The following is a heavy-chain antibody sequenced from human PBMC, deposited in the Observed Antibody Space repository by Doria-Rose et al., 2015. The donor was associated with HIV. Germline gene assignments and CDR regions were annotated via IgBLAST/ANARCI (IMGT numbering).Heavy chain of an antibody. Sequence: WNLLRHVPGKGLESLVYTYSTGTSDYSPSLKSRLNMAVDTSKNQFSLKLSFVTVADTAVYYCARMGSYRELDYWGQGARGIVSA. D-gene: IGHD3-3*01. V-gene: IGHV4-31*02. J-gene: IGHJ4*02. CDR2: TYSTGTS. CDR3: ARMGSYRELDY.